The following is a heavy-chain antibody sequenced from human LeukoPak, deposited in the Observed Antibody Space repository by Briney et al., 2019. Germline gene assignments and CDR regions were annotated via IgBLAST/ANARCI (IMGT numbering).Heavy chain of an antibody. D-gene: IGHD2-15*01. V-gene: IGHV4-59*01. J-gene: IGHJ4*02. CDR3: ARSAYSTYFDF. CDR2: IYSSGST. CDR1: GGSISNYY. Sequence: SETLSLTCTVSGGSISNYYWNWIRQPPGKGLEWIGYIYSSGSTNYNPSLKSRVTISVDTSKNQFSLKLTSVTAADTAVYFCARSAYSTYFDFWGRGTLVTVSS.